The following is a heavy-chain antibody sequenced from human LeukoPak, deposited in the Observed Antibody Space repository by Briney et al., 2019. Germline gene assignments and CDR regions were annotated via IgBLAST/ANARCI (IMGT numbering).Heavy chain of an antibody. V-gene: IGHV3-30*04. CDR1: GFTFISYA. CDR2: ISYDGSNK. D-gene: IGHD2-2*01. Sequence: GGSLRLSCAASGFTFISYAMHWVRQAPGKGLEWVAVISYDGSNKYYADSVKGRFTISRDNSKNTLYLQMNSLRAEDTAVYYCARVEAHWSSTFCTRFDYWGQGTLVTVSS. CDR3: ARVEAHWSSTFCTRFDY. J-gene: IGHJ4*02.